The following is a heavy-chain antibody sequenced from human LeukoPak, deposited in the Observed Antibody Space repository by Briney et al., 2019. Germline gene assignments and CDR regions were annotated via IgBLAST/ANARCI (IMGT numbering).Heavy chain of an antibody. Sequence: GASVKVSCKASGYTFTSYYMHWVRQAPGQGLEWMGIINPSGGSTCYAQKFQGRVTMTRDTSTSTVYMELSSLRSEDTAVYYCARDEIAAAGFDYWGQGTLVTVSS. CDR3: ARDEIAAAGFDY. V-gene: IGHV1-46*01. CDR1: GYTFTSYY. J-gene: IGHJ4*02. D-gene: IGHD6-13*01. CDR2: INPSGGST.